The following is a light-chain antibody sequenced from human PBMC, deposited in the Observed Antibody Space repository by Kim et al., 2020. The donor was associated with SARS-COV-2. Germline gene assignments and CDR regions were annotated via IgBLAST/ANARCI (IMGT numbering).Light chain of an antibody. CDR2: GKN. Sequence: SSALPPAPSLSVALGQTVRITCQGDSLRSYYASWYQQKPGQAPVLVIYGKNNRPSGIPDRFSGSSSGNTASLTITGAQAEDEADYYCNSRDSSGNHSYVFGTGTKVTVL. V-gene: IGLV3-19*01. J-gene: IGLJ1*01. CDR3: NSRDSSGNHSYV. CDR1: SLRSYY.